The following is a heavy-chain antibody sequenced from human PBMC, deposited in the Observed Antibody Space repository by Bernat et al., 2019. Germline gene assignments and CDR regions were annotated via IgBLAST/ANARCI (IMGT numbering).Heavy chain of an antibody. CDR1: GGSISSGGYF. CDR3: ARLFCSGSSCSRGGAFDI. D-gene: IGHD2-2*01. V-gene: IGHV4-31*03. CDR2: IFYSGSA. Sequence: QLQLQELGPGLVQPSQTLSLTCTVSGGSISSGGYFWGWLRQHPGKGLDWIGYIFYSGSAYYSPSLQSRLTISLDTSTNQFSLKLNSVTAADTAVYYCARLFCSGSSCSRGGAFDIWGRGTVVTVSS. J-gene: IGHJ3*02.